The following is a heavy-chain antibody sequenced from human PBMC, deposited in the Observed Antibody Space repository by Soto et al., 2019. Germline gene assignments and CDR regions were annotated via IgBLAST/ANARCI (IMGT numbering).Heavy chain of an antibody. D-gene: IGHD1-26*01. CDR2: INPNSGGT. CDR1: GYTFTGYY. Sequence: ASVKVSCKASGYTFTGYYMHWVRQAPGQGLEWMGWINPNSGGTNYAQKVQGRVTMTRDTSISTAYMELSRLRADDTAVYYCAREDGSGSYYYWGQGTLVTVSS. V-gene: IGHV1-2*02. CDR3: AREDGSGSYYY. J-gene: IGHJ4*02.